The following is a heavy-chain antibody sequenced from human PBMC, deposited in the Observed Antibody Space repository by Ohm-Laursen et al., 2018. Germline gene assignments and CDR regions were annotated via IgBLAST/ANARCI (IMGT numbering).Heavy chain of an antibody. CDR2: ISSSGSTI. J-gene: IGHJ4*02. CDR3: ARRSMVRGALDY. D-gene: IGHD3-10*01. V-gene: IGHV3-11*01. CDR1: GFTFSDYY. Sequence: SLRLSCTASGFTFSDYYMSWIRQAPGKGLEWVSYISSSGSTIYYADSVKGRFTISRGNAKNSLYLQMNSLRAEDTAVYYCARRSMVRGALDYWGRGTLVTVSS.